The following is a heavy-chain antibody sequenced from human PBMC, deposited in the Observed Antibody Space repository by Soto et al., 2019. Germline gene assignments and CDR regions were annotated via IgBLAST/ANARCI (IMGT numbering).Heavy chain of an antibody. J-gene: IGHJ4*02. CDR3: AKVKELLWLGELLSPLDY. D-gene: IGHD3-10*01. CDR1: GLTFSSHV. Sequence: PGGSLRLSCAASGLTFSSHVMCWVRQASGKGLEWVSAISGSGGSTYYADSVKGRFTISRDNSKNTLYLQMNSLRAEDTAVYYCAKVKELLWLGELLSPLDYWGQGTLVTVSS. V-gene: IGHV3-23*01. CDR2: ISGSGGST.